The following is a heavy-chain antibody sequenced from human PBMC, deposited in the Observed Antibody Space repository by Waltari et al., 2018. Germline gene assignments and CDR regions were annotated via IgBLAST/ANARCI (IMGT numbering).Heavy chain of an antibody. CDR1: GFTFSAVW. J-gene: IGHJ4*02. V-gene: IGHV3-7*01. Sequence: EVQLVESGGGLVQPGRSLRLSCATSGFTFSAVWMPWFRRAPGKGLEWVANINGDGSETYYADSVKGRFTISRDNAKNSVYLQMNSLRVEDTAVYYCATDRGPNTFDHWGQGTLVTVSS. CDR2: INGDGSET. CDR3: ATDRGPNTFDH.